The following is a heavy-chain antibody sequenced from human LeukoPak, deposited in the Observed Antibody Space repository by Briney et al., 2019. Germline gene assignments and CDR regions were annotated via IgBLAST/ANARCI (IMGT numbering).Heavy chain of an antibody. V-gene: IGHV3-66*01. J-gene: IGHJ5*02. Sequence: GGSLRLSCAASGFTVSSNYMSWVRQPPGKGLGWVSVIYSGGSTYYGDSVKGRFTISRDNSKNTLYLQMNSLRAEETAVYYCAKAPSGGQRVNWFDPWGQGTLVTVSS. D-gene: IGHD2-15*01. CDR1: GFTVSSNY. CDR3: AKAPSGGQRVNWFDP. CDR2: IYSGGST.